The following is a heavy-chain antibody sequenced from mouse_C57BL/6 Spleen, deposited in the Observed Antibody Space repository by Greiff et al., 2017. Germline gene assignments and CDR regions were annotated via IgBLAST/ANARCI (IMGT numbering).Heavy chain of an antibody. V-gene: IGHV2-6*01. CDR3: ANGYGSSYEGGFAY. Sequence: VKLMESGPGLVAPSQSLSITCTVSGFSLTSYGVNWVRQSPGKGLEWLGVIWGVGSTNYNSALKSRLSISKENSKSQVFLKMNSLQTDDTAVYYCANGYGSSYEGGFAYWGQGTLVTVSA. CDR1: GFSLTSYG. CDR2: IWGVGST. J-gene: IGHJ3*01. D-gene: IGHD1-1*01.